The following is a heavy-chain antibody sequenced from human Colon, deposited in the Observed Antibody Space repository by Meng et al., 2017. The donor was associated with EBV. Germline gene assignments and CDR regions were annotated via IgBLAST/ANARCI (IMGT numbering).Heavy chain of an antibody. V-gene: IGHV4-31*03. D-gene: IGHD3-10*01. Sequence: EWRAGSLKLTVPLSPTGPCSGGSSSGCGYYWSWIRQHPGKGLEWIGYIHDSGSTYYNPSLKSRVTMSADTSKNQFSLKLSSVTAADTAVYYCARASYGSGSPLGESWFDPWGQGTLVTVSS. J-gene: IGHJ5*02. CDR3: ARASYGSGSPLGESWFDP. CDR2: IHDSGST. CDR1: GGSSSGCGYY.